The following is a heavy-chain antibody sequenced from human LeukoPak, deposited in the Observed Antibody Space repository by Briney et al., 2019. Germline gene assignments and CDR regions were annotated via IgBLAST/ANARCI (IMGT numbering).Heavy chain of an antibody. CDR2: IYTSGST. V-gene: IGHV4-61*02. CDR1: GGSISSGSYY. J-gene: IGHJ4*02. D-gene: IGHD1-26*01. CDR3: ASGGRGSLDY. Sequence: SETLSLTCTVSGGSISSGSYYWSWIRQPAGKGLEWIGRIYTSGSTNYNPSLKSRVTISVDTSKNQFSLKLSSVTAADTAVYYCASGGRGSLDYWGQGTLVTVSS.